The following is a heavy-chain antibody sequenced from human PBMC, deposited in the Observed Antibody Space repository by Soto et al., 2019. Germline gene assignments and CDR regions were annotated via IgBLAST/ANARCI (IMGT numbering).Heavy chain of an antibody. Sequence: RASVKVSCKASGGTFSSYAISWVRQAPGQGLEWMGGIIPIFGTANYAQKFQGRVTITADESTSTAYMELSSLRSEDTAVYYCARDNSSSSEGLRYYYYGMDVWGQGTTVTVSS. CDR3: ARDNSSSSEGLRYYYYGMDV. CDR1: GGTFSSYA. D-gene: IGHD6-6*01. CDR2: IIPIFGTA. J-gene: IGHJ6*02. V-gene: IGHV1-69*13.